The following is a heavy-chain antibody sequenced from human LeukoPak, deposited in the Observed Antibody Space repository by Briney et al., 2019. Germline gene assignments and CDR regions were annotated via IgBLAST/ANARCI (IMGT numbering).Heavy chain of an antibody. CDR1: GYSFTSYW. Sequence: GESLRISCKGSGYSFTSYWISWVRQMPGKGLEWMGRIDPSDSYTNYSPSFQGHVTISADKSISTAYLQWSSLKASDTAMYYCAREPPKRYSGYDSTGWFDPWGQGTLVTVSS. D-gene: IGHD5-12*01. V-gene: IGHV5-10-1*01. CDR2: IDPSDSYT. CDR3: AREPPKRYSGYDSTGWFDP. J-gene: IGHJ5*02.